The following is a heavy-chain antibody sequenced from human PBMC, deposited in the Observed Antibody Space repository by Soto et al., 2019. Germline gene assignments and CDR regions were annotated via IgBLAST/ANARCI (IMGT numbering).Heavy chain of an antibody. CDR1: GFTFSSYV. Sequence: EVQLLESGGGLVQPGGSLRVSCAASGFTFSSYVMSWVRQAPGKGLEWVSGISGSGGSTYYSDSVKGRFTISRDNPKNPLYVQMNSLRAGDTAVYYCAKDRTNAYYVNAFDVWGQGKMVTVSS. V-gene: IGHV3-23*01. CDR2: ISGSGGST. J-gene: IGHJ3*01. CDR3: AKDRTNAYYVNAFDV. D-gene: IGHD2-21*01.